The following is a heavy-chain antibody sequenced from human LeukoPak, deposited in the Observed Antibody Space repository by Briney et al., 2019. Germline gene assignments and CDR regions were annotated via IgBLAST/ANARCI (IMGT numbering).Heavy chain of an antibody. CDR3: GRRLGTFYGYGIGY. CDR2: ISSNGDTT. D-gene: IGHD5-18*01. Sequence: GGSLRLSCVASGFTFSFYPLHWVRQAPGKGLEYVSGISSNGDTTYYADSVKGRFTISRDNSKYTLYLQMGSLRPEDTAVYFCGRRLGTFYGYGIGYWGQGALVTVSS. CDR1: GFTFSFYP. V-gene: IGHV3-64*02. J-gene: IGHJ4*02.